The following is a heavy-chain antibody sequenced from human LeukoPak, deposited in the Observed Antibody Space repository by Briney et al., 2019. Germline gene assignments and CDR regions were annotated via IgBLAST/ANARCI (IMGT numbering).Heavy chain of an antibody. D-gene: IGHD3-10*01. CDR3: AGGGFGRSIDY. Sequence: DPSETLSLTCTVSGGSISSYSWSWIRQPPGKGPEWIGYIYYSGSTNYNPSLKSRVTISVDTSKNQFSLKLSSVTAADTAVYYCAGGGFGRSIDYWGQGTLVTVSS. CDR1: GGSISSYS. V-gene: IGHV4-59*01. J-gene: IGHJ4*02. CDR2: IYYSGST.